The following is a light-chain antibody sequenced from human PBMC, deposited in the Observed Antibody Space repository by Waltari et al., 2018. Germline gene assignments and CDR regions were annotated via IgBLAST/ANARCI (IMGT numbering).Light chain of an antibody. CDR1: QSVVYSSNNKNC. Sequence: DIVMTQSPDSLAVSLGERATINRKSSQSVVYSSNNKNCLAWYQQKAGQPPKLLIYWASTRESGVPDRFSGSGSGTDFTLTISSLQAEDVAVYYCQQYCTTPWTFGQGTKVEIK. J-gene: IGKJ1*01. CDR2: WAS. V-gene: IGKV4-1*01. CDR3: QQYCTTPWT.